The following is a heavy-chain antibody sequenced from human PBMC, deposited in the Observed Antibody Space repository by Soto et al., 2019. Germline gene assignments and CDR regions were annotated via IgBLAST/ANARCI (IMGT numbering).Heavy chain of an antibody. D-gene: IGHD2-2*01. CDR2: IYYSGST. J-gene: IGHJ3*02. Sequence: QVQLQESGPGLVKPSQTLSLTCTVSGGSISSGGYYWSWIRQHPGKGLEWIGYIYYSGSTYYNPSLKSRVTISVDTSKNQFSLKLSSVTAADTAVYYCAREVNIVVVPARRAHDAFDIWGQGTMVTVSS. CDR3: AREVNIVVVPARRAHDAFDI. V-gene: IGHV4-31*03. CDR1: GGSISSGGYY.